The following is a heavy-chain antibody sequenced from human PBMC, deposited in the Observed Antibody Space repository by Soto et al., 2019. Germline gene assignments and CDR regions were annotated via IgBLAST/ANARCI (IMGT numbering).Heavy chain of an antibody. D-gene: IGHD3-22*01. J-gene: IGHJ4*02. CDR3: ARDLYFYASSGFNY. Sequence: EVQLEESGGGLVKPGGSLRLSCVASGLTINTYSMMWVRQAPGKGLEWVSSISSSGSYIYYADSVKGRFTISRDNAKNSLYLQMNSLRAEDTAVYYCARDLYFYASSGFNYWGQGTLVTVSS. CDR1: GLTINTYS. V-gene: IGHV3-21*01. CDR2: ISSSGSYI.